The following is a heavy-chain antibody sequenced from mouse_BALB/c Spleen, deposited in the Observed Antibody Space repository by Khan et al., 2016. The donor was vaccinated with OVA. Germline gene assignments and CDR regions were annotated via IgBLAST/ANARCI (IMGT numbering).Heavy chain of an antibody. CDR3: ARNYGSDFDY. J-gene: IGHJ2*01. D-gene: IGHD1-1*01. CDR2: ISPRGGET. Sequence: EVQLQESGPELVKPGASVKISCQASGYSFTGYFMNWVMQSQGKSLEWIGRISPRGGETFYSQKFGGMATLTVDESSSTSHMEFRSLTSEDSAFYYCARNYGSDFDYWGQGTTLTVSS. V-gene: IGHV1-20*01. CDR1: GYSFTGYF.